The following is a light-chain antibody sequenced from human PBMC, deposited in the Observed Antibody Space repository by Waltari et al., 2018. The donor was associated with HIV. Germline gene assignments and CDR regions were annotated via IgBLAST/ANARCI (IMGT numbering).Light chain of an antibody. Sequence: QSVLTQPPSVSGTPGQNVTIPCSGSSSNIGSNIVNWYQQLTGAAPKLLLYTNDQRPSGVPDRFSGSKSGTSASLAISGLQSADEADYYCAAWDDSLNGMVGGGNKLTVL. V-gene: IGLV1-44*01. CDR2: TND. J-gene: IGLJ2*01. CDR1: SSNIGSNI. CDR3: AAWDDSLNGM.